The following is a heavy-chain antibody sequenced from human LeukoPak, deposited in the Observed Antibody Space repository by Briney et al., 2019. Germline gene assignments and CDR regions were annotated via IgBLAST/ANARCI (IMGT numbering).Heavy chain of an antibody. D-gene: IGHD1-26*01. Sequence: GASVKVSCKASGGTFSSYAISWVRQAPGQGLEWMGWISAYNGNTNYAQKLQGRVTMTTDTSTSTAYMELRSLRSDDTAVYYCARESRAYSGSYSFDYWGQGTLVTVSS. V-gene: IGHV1-18*01. J-gene: IGHJ4*02. CDR1: GGTFSSYA. CDR3: ARESRAYSGSYSFDY. CDR2: ISAYNGNT.